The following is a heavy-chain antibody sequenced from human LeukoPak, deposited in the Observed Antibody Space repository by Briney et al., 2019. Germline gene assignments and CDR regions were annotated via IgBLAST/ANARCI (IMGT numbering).Heavy chain of an antibody. CDR2: INHSGST. CDR1: GGSFSGYY. CDR3: ARRVVRGVKDY. Sequence: SETLSLTCAVYGGSFSGYYWSWIRQPPGEGLEWIGEINHSGSTNYNPSLKSRITISVDTSKNQFSLKLSSVTAADTAVYYCARRVVRGVKDYWGQGTLVTVSS. D-gene: IGHD3-10*01. J-gene: IGHJ4*02. V-gene: IGHV4-34*01.